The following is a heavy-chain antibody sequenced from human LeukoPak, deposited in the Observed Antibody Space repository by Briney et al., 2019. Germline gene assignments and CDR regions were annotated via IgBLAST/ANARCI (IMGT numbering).Heavy chain of an antibody. J-gene: IGHJ3*02. V-gene: IGHV4-59*01. Sequence: RASETLSLTCTVSGGSISSYYWSWIRQPPGKGLEWIGYIYYSGSTNYNPSLKSRVTISVDTSKNQFSLKLSSVTAADTAVYYCARKGGYYDSSGYYYDYDAFGIWGQGTMVTVSS. D-gene: IGHD3-22*01. CDR1: GGSISSYY. CDR3: ARKGGYYDSSGYYYDYDAFGI. CDR2: IYYSGST.